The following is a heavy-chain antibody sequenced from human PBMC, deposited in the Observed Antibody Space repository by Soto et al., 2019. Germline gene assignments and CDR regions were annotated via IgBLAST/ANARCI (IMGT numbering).Heavy chain of an antibody. D-gene: IGHD3-3*02. CDR1: GFTFSSYA. J-gene: IGHJ4*02. V-gene: IGHV3-30-3*01. CDR2: ISYDGSNK. CDR3: ATLDYY. Sequence: PGGSLRLSCAASGFTFSSYAMHWVRQAPGKGLEWVAVISYDGSNKYYADSVKGRFTISRDNSKNTLYLQMNSLRAEDTAVYYCATLDYYWGQGTLVTVSS.